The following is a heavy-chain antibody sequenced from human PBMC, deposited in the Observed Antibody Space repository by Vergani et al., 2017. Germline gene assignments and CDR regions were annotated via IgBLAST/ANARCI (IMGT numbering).Heavy chain of an antibody. Sequence: EVQLLESGGGLVQPGGSLRLSCAASGFTFSSYAMSWVRQAPGKGLEWVSAISGSGGSTYYADSVKGRFTISRDNSKNTLYLQMNSLRAEDTAVYYCAKDIGTGTDIVVVPAAISFDYWGQGTLVTVSS. V-gene: IGHV3-23*01. CDR3: AKDIGTGTDIVVVPAAISFDY. D-gene: IGHD2-2*01. CDR2: ISGSGGST. J-gene: IGHJ4*02. CDR1: GFTFSSYA.